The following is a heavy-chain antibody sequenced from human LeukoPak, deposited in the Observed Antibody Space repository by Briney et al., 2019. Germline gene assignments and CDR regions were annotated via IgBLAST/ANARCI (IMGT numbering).Heavy chain of an antibody. D-gene: IGHD3-3*01. CDR3: ARESLRITIFGVETDAFDI. V-gene: IGHV1-18*01. Sequence: ASVKVSCKASGGTFSSYAISWVRQAPGQGLEWMGWISAYNGNTNYAQKLQGRVTMTTDTSTSTAYMELRSLRSDDTAVYYCARESLRITIFGVETDAFDIWGQGTMVTVSS. CDR1: GGTFSSYA. J-gene: IGHJ3*02. CDR2: ISAYNGNT.